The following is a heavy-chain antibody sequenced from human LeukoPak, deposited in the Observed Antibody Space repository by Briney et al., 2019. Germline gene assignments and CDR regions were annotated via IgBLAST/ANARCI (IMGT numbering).Heavy chain of an antibody. CDR3: ARGEVVVVPAAMQNY. CDR2: INPNSGGT. CDR1: GYTFTGYY. J-gene: IGHJ4*02. Sequence: GASVKVSCKASGYTFTGYYMHWVRQAPGQGLEWMGWINPNSGGTNYAQKFQGRVTMTRDTSISTAYMELSRLRSDDTAVYYCARGEVVVVPAAMQNYWGQRTLVTVSS. V-gene: IGHV1-2*02. D-gene: IGHD2-2*01.